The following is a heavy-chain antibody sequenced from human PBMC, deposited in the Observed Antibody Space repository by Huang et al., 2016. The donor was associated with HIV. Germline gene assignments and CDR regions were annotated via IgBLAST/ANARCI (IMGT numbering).Heavy chain of an antibody. J-gene: IGHJ4*02. CDR2: ISYDGSSG. CDR3: AKESRWYSDLDN. V-gene: IGHV3-30*18. D-gene: IGHD2-15*01. CDR1: GFTFNNFG. Sequence: QVQLVESGGGVVQPGRSLRLSCVASGFTFNNFGMHWVGQAPGKGLVGVVVISYDGSSGRYSESVKGRFTISRDNPMDTLYLQMNSLRPDDTAVYYCAKESRWYSDLDNWGQGTLVTVSS.